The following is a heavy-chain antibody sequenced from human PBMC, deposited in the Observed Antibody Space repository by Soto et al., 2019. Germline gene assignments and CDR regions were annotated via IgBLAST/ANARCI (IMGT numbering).Heavy chain of an antibody. CDR2: IKSKTGGGTT. CDR1: GFTFSNAW. CDR3: TTALGGGDAFDI. D-gene: IGHD3-16*01. Sequence: EVQLVESGGGLVKPGGSLRLSCAASGFTFSNAWMSWVRQAPGKGLEWVGRIKSKTGGGTTDYAAPVKGRFTISRDDSKNTLYLQMNSLKTEDTAVYYCTTALGGGDAFDIWGQGTMVTVSS. J-gene: IGHJ3*02. V-gene: IGHV3-15*01.